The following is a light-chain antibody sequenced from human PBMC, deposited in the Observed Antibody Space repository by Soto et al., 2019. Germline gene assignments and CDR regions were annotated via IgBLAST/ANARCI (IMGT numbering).Light chain of an antibody. Sequence: EVVLTQSPATLSLSPGDRATLSCRASQSVSSNLAWYQQKPGQAPRLLIYDASTRATGIPARFSGSGSGTEFTLTISSLQSEDFAVYYCQQYYDWPITFGQGTRLEIK. CDR1: QSVSSN. J-gene: IGKJ5*01. V-gene: IGKV3-15*01. CDR3: QQYYDWPIT. CDR2: DAS.